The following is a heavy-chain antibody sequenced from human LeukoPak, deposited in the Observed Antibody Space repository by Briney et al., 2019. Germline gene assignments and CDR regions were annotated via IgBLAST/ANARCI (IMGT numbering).Heavy chain of an antibody. Sequence: GGSLRLSCAASGFTFSSYSMNWVRQAPGKGPEWVSSISSSSSYIYYADSVEGRFTISRGNAKNSLYLQMNSLRAEDTAVYFCARDGTYCSSTSCYIAYWGQGTLVTVSS. J-gene: IGHJ4*02. CDR2: ISSSSSYI. CDR3: ARDGTYCSSTSCYIAY. V-gene: IGHV3-21*01. D-gene: IGHD2-2*02. CDR1: GFTFSSYS.